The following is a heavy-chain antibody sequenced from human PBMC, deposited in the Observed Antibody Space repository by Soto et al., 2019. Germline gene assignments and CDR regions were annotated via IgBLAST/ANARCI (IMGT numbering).Heavy chain of an antibody. Sequence: ASVKVSCTASGYTFTSYAMHWVRQAPGQRLEWMGWINAGNGNTKYSQKFQGRVTITRDTSASTAYMELSSLRSEDTAVYYCARGITLPTPLDYWGQGTPVTVSS. CDR3: ARGITLPTPLDY. D-gene: IGHD1-20*01. V-gene: IGHV1-3*01. J-gene: IGHJ4*02. CDR2: INAGNGNT. CDR1: GYTFTSYA.